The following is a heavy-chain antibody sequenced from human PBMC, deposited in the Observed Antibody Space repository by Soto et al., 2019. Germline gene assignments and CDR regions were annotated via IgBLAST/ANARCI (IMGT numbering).Heavy chain of an antibody. CDR1: GFTFSSYG. D-gene: IGHD2-15*01. J-gene: IGHJ6*04. CDR3: ARTFSSPAATLAYYYYGMDV. V-gene: IGHV3-33*01. Sequence: QVQLVESGGGVVQPGRSLRLSCAASGFTFSSYGMHWVRQAPGKGLEWVAVIWYDGSNKYYADSVKGRFTISRDKSKNTLYLQMNSLRAEDKAVYSGARTFSSPAATLAYYYYGMDVRGKGTTVTVSS. CDR2: IWYDGSNK.